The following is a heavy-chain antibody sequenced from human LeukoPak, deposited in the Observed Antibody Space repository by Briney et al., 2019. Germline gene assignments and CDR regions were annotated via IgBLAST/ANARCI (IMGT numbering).Heavy chain of an antibody. CDR3: GRDPNGDYVGAFEF. D-gene: IGHD4-17*01. J-gene: IGHJ3*01. Sequence: GGSLRLSCEGSGFTFGAFAMTWVRQAPGKGLEWVSSITGSGARIFFADSVRGRSSVSRDNSKNMLFLNMNNLRADDTAVYYCGRDPNGDYVGAFEFWGLGTMVTVSS. CDR1: GFTFGAFA. CDR2: ITGSGARI. V-gene: IGHV3-23*01.